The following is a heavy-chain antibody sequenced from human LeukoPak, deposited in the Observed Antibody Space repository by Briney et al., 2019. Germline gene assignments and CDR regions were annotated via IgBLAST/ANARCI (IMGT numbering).Heavy chain of an antibody. J-gene: IGHJ4*02. Sequence: GALKPSCLIPGFTFTNYWIGWVRQAPGEGLEWVGNIKPDGSDKYYMDSMKGRFTISRDNSENSLHLHMNSLRAEDTAVYYCARVARDILTGYLLPGDYWGQGTLVTVSS. CDR1: GFTFTNYW. D-gene: IGHD3-9*01. CDR3: ARVARDILTGYLLPGDY. V-gene: IGHV3-7*01. CDR2: IKPDGSDK.